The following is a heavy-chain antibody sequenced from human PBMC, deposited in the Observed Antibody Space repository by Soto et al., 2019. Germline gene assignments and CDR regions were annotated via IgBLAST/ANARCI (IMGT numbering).Heavy chain of an antibody. V-gene: IGHV1-69*01. CDR3: ARDRDDYGSGNYYNRIVS. D-gene: IGHD3-10*01. CDR2: IIPIFGTP. CDR1: GGIFSTYA. J-gene: IGHJ4*02. Sequence: QVQLVQSGAEVKKPGSSVKDSCRASGGIFSTYALSWLRQAPGQGLDWMGGIIPIFGTPNYAQRFQGRVTITADEPTSTDYMELSILKSEDTAAYYCARDRDDYGSGNYYNRIVSWGQGTLVTVSS.